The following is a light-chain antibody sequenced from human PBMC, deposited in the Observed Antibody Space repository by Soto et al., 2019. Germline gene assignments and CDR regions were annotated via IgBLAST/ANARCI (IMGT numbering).Light chain of an antibody. V-gene: IGKV1-39*01. CDR2: GTS. CDR1: QSVTTY. J-gene: IGKJ2*01. CDR3: QQSYSLPLS. Sequence: DIQMTQSPPALSASVGDRVTITCRSSQSVTTYFYWYLQKPGKAPKLLIFGTSNLQSGVSSRFTAGGFATGFHLNITDVQPEASATYYCQQSYSLPLSFGKGTRLEIK.